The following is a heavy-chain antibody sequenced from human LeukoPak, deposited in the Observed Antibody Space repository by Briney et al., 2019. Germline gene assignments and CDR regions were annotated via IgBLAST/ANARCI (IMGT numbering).Heavy chain of an antibody. J-gene: IGHJ5*02. CDR1: GFTFSSYA. CDR2: ISGSGGST. D-gene: IGHD1-7*01. V-gene: IGHV3-23*01. CDR3: AKGLVGNWNYDWFDP. Sequence: GGSLRLSCAASGFTFSSYAMSWVRQAPGKGLEWVSAISGSGGSTYYADSVKGRFTISRDNSKNTLYLQVNSLRAEDTAVYYCAKGLVGNWNYDWFDPWGQGTLVTVSS.